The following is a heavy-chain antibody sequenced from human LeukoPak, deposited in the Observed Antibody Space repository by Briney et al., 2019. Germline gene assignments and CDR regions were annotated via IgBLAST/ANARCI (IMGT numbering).Heavy chain of an antibody. CDR3: ARGESGCSSTSCQMIDY. CDR1: GFTFSSYS. V-gene: IGHV3-21*01. D-gene: IGHD2-2*01. CDR2: ISSSSSYI. J-gene: IGHJ4*02. Sequence: GGSLRHSCAASGFTFSSYSMNWVRQAPGKGLEWVSSISSSSSYIYYADSVKGRFTISRDNAKNSLYLQMNSLRAEDTAVYYCARGESGCSSTSCQMIDYWGQGTLVTVSS.